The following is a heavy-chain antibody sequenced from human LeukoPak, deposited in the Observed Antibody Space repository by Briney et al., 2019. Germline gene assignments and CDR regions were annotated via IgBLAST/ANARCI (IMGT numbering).Heavy chain of an antibody. CDR3: ARGPGDFDASDI. CDR1: GFTFSSYW. Sequence: PGGSLRLSCTSSGFTFSSYWMSWVRQAPGKGPEWVAHIKENGNEQYYADSVKGRFTISRDNAKKSPCLQMNSLRAEDTALYYCARGPGDFDASDIWGQGTMVTVSS. D-gene: IGHD1-14*01. CDR2: IKENGNEQ. V-gene: IGHV3-7*01. J-gene: IGHJ3*02.